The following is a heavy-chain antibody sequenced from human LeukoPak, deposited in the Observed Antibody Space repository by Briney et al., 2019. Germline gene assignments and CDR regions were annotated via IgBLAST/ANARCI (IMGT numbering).Heavy chain of an antibody. Sequence: SGGSLRLSCAASGFTVSSNYMSWVRQAPGKGLEWVSVIYSGGSTYYADSVKGRFTISRDNSKNTLYLQMNSLRAEDTAVYYCAGLALYYDSSGRGPTDDYWGQGTLVTVSS. CDR3: AGLALYYDSSGRGPTDDY. CDR1: GFTVSSNY. CDR2: IYSGGST. J-gene: IGHJ4*02. D-gene: IGHD3-22*01. V-gene: IGHV3-53*01.